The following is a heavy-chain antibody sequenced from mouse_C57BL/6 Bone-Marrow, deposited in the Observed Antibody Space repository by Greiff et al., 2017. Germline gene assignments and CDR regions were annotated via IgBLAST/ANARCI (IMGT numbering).Heavy chain of an antibody. J-gene: IGHJ4*01. D-gene: IGHD1-1*01. CDR2: ISSGSSTI. CDR3: ARRITTVVAAMDY. CDR1: GFTFSDYG. Sequence: EVMLVESGGGLVKPGGSLKLSCAASGFTFSDYGMHWVRQAPEKGLEWVAYISSGSSTIYYADTVKGRFTISRDNAKNTLFLQMTSLRSEDTAMYYCARRITTVVAAMDYWGQGTSVTVSS. V-gene: IGHV5-17*01.